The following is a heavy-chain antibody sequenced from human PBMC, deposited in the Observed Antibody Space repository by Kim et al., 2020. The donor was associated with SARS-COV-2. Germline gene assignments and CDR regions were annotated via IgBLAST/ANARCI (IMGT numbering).Heavy chain of an antibody. J-gene: IGHJ5*02. D-gene: IGHD6-19*01. CDR2: ISGSGGST. V-gene: IGHV3-23*01. Sequence: GGSLRLSCAASGFTFSSYAMSWVRQAPGKGLEWVSDISGSGGSTYYTDSVKGRFTISRDNSENTLFLQMNSLRAEDTALYYCAKESLWGVGVAGAFDPWGQGTLVSVSS. CDR1: GFTFSSYA. CDR3: AKESLWGVGVAGAFDP.